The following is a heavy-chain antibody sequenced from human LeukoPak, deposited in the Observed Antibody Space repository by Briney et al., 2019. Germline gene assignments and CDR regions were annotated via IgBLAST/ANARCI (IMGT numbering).Heavy chain of an antibody. Sequence: SETLSLTCTVSGGSISGSYWSWIRQPPGKGLELIGYLYNSGSTYYNPSLGSRVTMSVDMSKNQFSLKVTSVTAADTAVYYCARGLTGTPWSWFDPWGQGTLVTVSS. J-gene: IGHJ5*02. CDR2: LYNSGST. D-gene: IGHD1-20*01. CDR3: ARGLTGTPWSWFDP. V-gene: IGHV4-59*01. CDR1: GGSISGSY.